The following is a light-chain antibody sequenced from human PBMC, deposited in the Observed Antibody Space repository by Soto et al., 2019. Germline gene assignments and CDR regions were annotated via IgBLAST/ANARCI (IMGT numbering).Light chain of an antibody. V-gene: IGKV3-15*01. CDR3: QQYDNLPLT. Sequence: ERVMTQSPATLSVSPGERATLSCRASQSVGSNLAWYQQKPGQAPRLLIFGASSRATGVPARFSGSGSGTEFTLTINSLQSEDFAVYFCQQYDNLPLTFGPGTKVDIQ. J-gene: IGKJ3*01. CDR2: GAS. CDR1: QSVGSN.